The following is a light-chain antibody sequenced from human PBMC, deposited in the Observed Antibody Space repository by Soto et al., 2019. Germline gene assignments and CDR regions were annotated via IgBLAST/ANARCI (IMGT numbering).Light chain of an antibody. Sequence: DIQMTQSPSSLSASVGDRVTITCRASQGISNYLAWYQQKPGKVPKLLIYAASTLQSGVPSRYSGSGSGTDCTLTISSLQPEDVATYYCQKYNSAPLITFGPGTKVDIK. J-gene: IGKJ3*01. CDR1: QGISNY. V-gene: IGKV1-27*01. CDR2: AAS. CDR3: QKYNSAPLIT.